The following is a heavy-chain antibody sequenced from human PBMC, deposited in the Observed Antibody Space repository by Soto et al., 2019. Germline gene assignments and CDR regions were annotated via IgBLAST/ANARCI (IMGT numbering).Heavy chain of an antibody. D-gene: IGHD1-26*01. CDR3: ARSTIVGATYWFDP. CDR2: IYYSGST. Sequence: SETLSLTCTVSGGSISSGDYYWSWIRQPPGKGLEWIGYIYYSGSTYYNPSLKSRVTISVDTSKNQFSLKLSSVTAADTAVYYCARSTIVGATYWFDPWGQGTLVTVSS. J-gene: IGHJ5*02. V-gene: IGHV4-30-4*02. CDR1: GGSISSGDYY.